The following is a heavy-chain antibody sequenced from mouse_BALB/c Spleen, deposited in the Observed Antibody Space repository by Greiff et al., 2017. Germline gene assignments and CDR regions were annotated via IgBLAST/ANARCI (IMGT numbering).Heavy chain of an antibody. Sequence: EVQLQESGGGLVQPGGSLKLSCAASGFTFSSYGMSWVRQTPDKRLELVATINSNGGSTYYPDSVKGRFTISRDNAKNTLYLQMSSLKSEDTAMYYCARGGYGNYVDYWGQGTTLTVSS. CDR2: INSNGGST. CDR1: GFTFSSYG. CDR3: ARGGYGNYVDY. V-gene: IGHV5-6-3*01. D-gene: IGHD2-10*02. J-gene: IGHJ2*01.